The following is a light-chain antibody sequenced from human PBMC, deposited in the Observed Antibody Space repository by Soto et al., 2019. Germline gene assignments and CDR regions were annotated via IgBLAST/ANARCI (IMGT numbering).Light chain of an antibody. J-gene: IGLJ2*01. CDR1: SSDVGGYKF. CDR3: SSYTRSTTLNVL. Sequence: QSALTRPASVSGSHGQSITISCTGTSSDVGGYKFVSWYQQHPGKVPKLLIYDVSNRPSGVSNRFSGSKSGNTASLTISGLQAEDEAEYYCSSYTRSTTLNVLFGGGTKVTVL. V-gene: IGLV2-14*01. CDR2: DVS.